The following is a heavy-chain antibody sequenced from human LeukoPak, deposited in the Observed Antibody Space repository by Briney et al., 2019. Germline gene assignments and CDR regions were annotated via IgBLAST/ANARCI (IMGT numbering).Heavy chain of an antibody. J-gene: IGHJ5*02. V-gene: IGHV4-39*07. CDR1: GGSISSSNYY. D-gene: IGHD2-21*02. Sequence: PSETLSLTCTVSGGSISSSNYYWDWIRQPPGKGLEWIGNIYYSGSTYYNPSLKCRVTISVDTSKNQFSLKLSSVTAADTAVYYCARGVVVTLWSHNWFDPWGQGTLVTVSS. CDR2: IYYSGST. CDR3: ARGVVVTLWSHNWFDP.